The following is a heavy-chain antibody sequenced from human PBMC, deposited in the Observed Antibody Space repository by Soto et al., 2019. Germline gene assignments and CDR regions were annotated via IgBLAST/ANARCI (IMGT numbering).Heavy chain of an antibody. J-gene: IGHJ5*01. Sequence: SETLSLTCAVYGGSFSGYYWSWIRQPPGKGLEWIGEINHSGSTNYNPSLKSRVTISVDTSKNQFSLKLSSVTAADTAVYYCASKREIRMLNWFDSWGKGTLVPVSS. CDR1: GGSFSGYY. D-gene: IGHD1-1*01. CDR2: INHSGST. CDR3: ASKREIRMLNWFDS. V-gene: IGHV4-34*01.